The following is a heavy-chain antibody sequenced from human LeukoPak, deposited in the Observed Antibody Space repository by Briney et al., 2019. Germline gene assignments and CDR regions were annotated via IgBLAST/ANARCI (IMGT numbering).Heavy chain of an antibody. D-gene: IGHD1-26*01. CDR1: GGSISSYY. V-gene: IGHV4-59*01. J-gene: IGHJ4*02. CDR2: IYYSGST. CDR3: AREGDSGYVDY. Sequence: SSETLSLTCTVSGGSISSYYWSWIRQPPGKGLEWIGYIYYSGSTNYNPSLKSRVTISVDTSKNQFSLKLSSVTAADTAVCYCAREGDSGYVDYWGQGTLVTVSS.